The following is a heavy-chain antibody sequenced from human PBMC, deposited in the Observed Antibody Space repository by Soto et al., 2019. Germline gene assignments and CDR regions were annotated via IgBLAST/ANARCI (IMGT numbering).Heavy chain of an antibody. V-gene: IGHV3-23*01. CDR3: VRDLALMADY. CDR2: SDRGADT. D-gene: IGHD3-16*01. CDR1: GFTFSNSA. Sequence: PGGSLRLSCAASGFTFSNSAVSWVRQAPGKGLEWVSTSDRGADTYYADSVKGRFTISRDNSKNTLYLQMDSLRIDDTAMYYCVRDLALMADYWGQGTLVTVS. J-gene: IGHJ4*02.